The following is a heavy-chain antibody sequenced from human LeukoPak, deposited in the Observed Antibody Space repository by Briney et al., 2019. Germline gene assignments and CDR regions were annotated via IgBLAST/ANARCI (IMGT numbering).Heavy chain of an antibody. J-gene: IGHJ4*02. CDR3: AIGSGYGPFDY. CDR2: IYYSGST. V-gene: IGHV4-59*01. CDR1: GGSISSYY. Sequence: SETLSLTCTVSGGSISSYYWSWIRQPPGKGLEWIGYIYYSGSTNYNPSLKSRVTISVDTSKNQFSLKLSSVTAADTAVNYCAIGSGYGPFDYWGQGTLVTVSS. D-gene: IGHD3-22*01.